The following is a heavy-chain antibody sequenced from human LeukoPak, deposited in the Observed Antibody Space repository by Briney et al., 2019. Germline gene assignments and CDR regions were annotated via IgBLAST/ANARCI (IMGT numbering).Heavy chain of an antibody. V-gene: IGHV4-39*01. J-gene: IGHJ5*02. Sequence: TLSLTCAVSGASISSRRYYWGWILQPPGKGLEWIGTIYSGGSTYYNSSLKTRVTISVDTSKNQFSLELSSVTAADTAVYYCARQPPGCTTSSCYFRWFDPWGQGALVTVSS. CDR1: GASISSRRYY. CDR3: ARQPPGCTTSSCYFRWFDP. D-gene: IGHD2-2*01. CDR2: IYSGGST.